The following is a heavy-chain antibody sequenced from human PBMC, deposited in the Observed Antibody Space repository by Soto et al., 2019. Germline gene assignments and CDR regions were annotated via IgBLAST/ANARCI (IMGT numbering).Heavy chain of an antibody. CDR2: ISDYNGNT. CDR3: AREVYYTGSWSYSSPSYYCMDV. V-gene: IGHV1-18*01. D-gene: IGHD3-10*01. Sequence: QVQLVQSGAEVKKPGASVKVSCKASGYSFTTYGISWVRQAPGQGLEWMGWISDYNGNTNYEKKFQGRVTITTDTSTRIPYLQRQSMRSDDTAVYYWAREVYYTGSWSYSSPSYYCMDVWGQGTTVTVS. CDR1: GYSFTTYG. J-gene: IGHJ6*02.